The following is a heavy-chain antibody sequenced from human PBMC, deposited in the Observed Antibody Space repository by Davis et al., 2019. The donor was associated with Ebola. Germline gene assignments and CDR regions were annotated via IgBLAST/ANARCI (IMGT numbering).Heavy chain of an antibody. CDR1: GYTFTDYY. CDR3: ARDESLGYIFDIDY. J-gene: IGHJ4*02. CDR2: INPNTGGT. V-gene: IGHV1-2*02. D-gene: IGHD1-1*01. Sequence: ASVKVSCKASGYTFTDYYIHWVRQAPGQGLEWMGWINPNTGGTNYAQKFQGRVTMTTDTSTSTAYMELRSLRSDDTAVYYCARDESLGYIFDIDYWGQGTLVTVSS.